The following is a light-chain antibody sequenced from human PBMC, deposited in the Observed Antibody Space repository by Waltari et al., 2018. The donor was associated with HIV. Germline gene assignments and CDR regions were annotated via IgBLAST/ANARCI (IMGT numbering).Light chain of an antibody. Sequence: EVLLTHPPLPLHVPRVRPACISCQSLHRLLYSDGNTYLFWCNQRPGQCARPLIYKVSNRDSGVPDRFGGSGSGTDFKLKISRVEAVGVGVFCCMQSAHGPRTFGQGTKVEI. J-gene: IGKJ1*01. CDR3: MQSAHGPRT. CDR2: KVS. CDR1: HRLLYSDGNTY. V-gene: IGKV2-30*01.